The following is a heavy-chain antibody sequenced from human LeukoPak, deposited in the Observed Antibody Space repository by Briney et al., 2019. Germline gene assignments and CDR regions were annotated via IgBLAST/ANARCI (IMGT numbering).Heavy chain of an antibody. Sequence: ASVKVSCKASGGTFSSYAISWVRQAPGQGLEWMGGIIPIFGTANYAQKFQGRVTITADKSTSTAYMELSSLRSEDTAVYYCARGWNRGYYYYYMDVWGKGTTVTVSS. CDR3: ARGWNRGYYYYYMDV. J-gene: IGHJ6*03. D-gene: IGHD1-1*01. CDR1: GGTFSSYA. V-gene: IGHV1-69*06. CDR2: IIPIFGTA.